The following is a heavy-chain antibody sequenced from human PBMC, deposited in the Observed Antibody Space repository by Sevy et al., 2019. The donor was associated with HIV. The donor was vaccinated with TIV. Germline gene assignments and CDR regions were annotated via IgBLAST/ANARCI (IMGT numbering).Heavy chain of an antibody. CDR1: GGSISSSSYY. CDR3: ARHFSIAVAGTGDWFDP. J-gene: IGHJ5*02. V-gene: IGHV4-39*01. CDR2: IYYSGST. Sequence: SETLSLTCTVSGGSISSSSYYWGWIRQPPGKGLQWIGSIYYSGSTYYNPSLKSRVTISVDTSKNQFSLKLSSVTAADTAVYYSARHFSIAVAGTGDWFDPWGQGTLVTVSS. D-gene: IGHD6-19*01.